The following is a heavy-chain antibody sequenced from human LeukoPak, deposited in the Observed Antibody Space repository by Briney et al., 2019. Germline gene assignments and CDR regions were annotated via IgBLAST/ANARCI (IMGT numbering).Heavy chain of an antibody. CDR3: APGAGVAMPGQQYYFDY. CDR1: GYTFTGYY. D-gene: IGHD6-19*01. J-gene: IGHJ4*02. Sequence: ASVKVSFKAYGYTFTGYYLHWVRQAPGQGLQWMGWSNPNSGGTEYAQKFHGRVTMTRDTSNSTAYLELSSLRSDDTAVDYCAPGAGVAMPGQQYYFDYWGQGTLVTVSS. V-gene: IGHV1-2*02. CDR2: SNPNSGGT.